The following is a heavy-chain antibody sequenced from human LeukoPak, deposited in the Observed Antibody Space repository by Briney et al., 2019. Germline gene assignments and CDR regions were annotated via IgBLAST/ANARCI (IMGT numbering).Heavy chain of an antibody. V-gene: IGHV1-2*02. CDR1: GYTFTGYY. CDR3: ARGREVVLRFLEWLLDY. D-gene: IGHD3-3*01. Sequence: ASVKVSCKASGYTFTGYYMHWVRQAPGQGLEWMGWINPNSGGTNYAQKFLGRVTMTRDTSISTAYMELSRLRSDDTAVYYCARGREVVLRFLEWLLDYWGQGALVTVSS. J-gene: IGHJ4*02. CDR2: INPNSGGT.